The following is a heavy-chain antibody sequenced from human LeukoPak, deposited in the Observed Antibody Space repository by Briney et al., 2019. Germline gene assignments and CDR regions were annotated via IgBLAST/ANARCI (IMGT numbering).Heavy chain of an antibody. V-gene: IGHV3-21*01. CDR2: ISSSSSYI. CDR3: ARDYAYSNYYYGYFYGMDV. D-gene: IGHD4-11*01. Sequence: GGSLRLSCAASGFTFSSYSMNWVRQAPGKGLEWVSSISSSSSYIYYADSVKGRFTISRDNAKNTLYLQMNSLRAEDTAVYDCARDYAYSNYYYGYFYGMDVWGQGTTVTVSS. J-gene: IGHJ6*02. CDR1: GFTFSSYS.